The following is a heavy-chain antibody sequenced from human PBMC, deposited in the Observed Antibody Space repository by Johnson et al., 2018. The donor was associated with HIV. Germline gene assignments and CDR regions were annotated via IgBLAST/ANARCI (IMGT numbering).Heavy chain of an antibody. CDR3: ARERPAYSSSSSHAFDI. CDR2: IFTVGDV. J-gene: IGHJ3*02. Sequence: EKLVESGGGLAQPGGSLRLSCAASGITVSSNYMSWVRQAPGKGLEWVSVIFTVGDVYYAVSVKGLFTISRDNSKNTLYLQMNSLRAEDTAVYYCARERPAYSSSSSHAFDIWGQGTMVTVSS. CDR1: GITVSSNY. V-gene: IGHV3-66*02. D-gene: IGHD6-6*01.